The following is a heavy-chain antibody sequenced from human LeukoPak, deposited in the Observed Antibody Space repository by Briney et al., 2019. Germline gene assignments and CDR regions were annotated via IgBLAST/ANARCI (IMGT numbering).Heavy chain of an antibody. CDR1: GFTFSTFA. CDR3: ARALPGIAVAGRRYYFDY. D-gene: IGHD6-19*01. Sequence: GGSLRLSCEASGFTFSTFAMIWVRQPPGKGLEWVSSIFPSGGEIHYADSVRGRFTISRDNSKSTLSLQMNSLRAEDTAVYYCARALPGIAVAGRRYYFDYWGQGTLVTVSS. J-gene: IGHJ4*02. CDR2: IFPSGGEI. V-gene: IGHV3-23*01.